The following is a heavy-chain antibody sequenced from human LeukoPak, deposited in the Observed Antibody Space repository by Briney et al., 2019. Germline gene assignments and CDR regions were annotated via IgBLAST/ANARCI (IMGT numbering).Heavy chain of an antibody. CDR1: GFTFSSYS. CDR2: ISSSSSYI. V-gene: IGHV3-21*01. J-gene: IGHJ6*02. CDR3: ARDYRYYYGSGSYSDKDNYYYYYGMDV. D-gene: IGHD3-10*01. Sequence: PGGSLRLSCAASGFTFSSYSMNWVRQAPGKGLEWVSSISSSSSYIYYADSVKGRFTISRDNAKNSLYLQMNSLRAEDTAVYYCARDYRYYYGSGSYSDKDNYYYYYGMDVWGQGTTVTVSS.